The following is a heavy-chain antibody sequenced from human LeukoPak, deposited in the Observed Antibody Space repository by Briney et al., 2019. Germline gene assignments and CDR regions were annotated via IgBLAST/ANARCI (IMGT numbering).Heavy chain of an antibody. J-gene: IGHJ5*02. D-gene: IGHD6-19*01. V-gene: IGHV1-69*13. CDR1: GGTFSSYA. Sequence: SVKVSCKASGGTFSSYAISWVRQAPGQGLEWMGGIIPIFGTANYAQKFQGRVAITADESTSTAYMELSSLRSEDTAVYYCARSRSRGQWLTGTWGQGTLVTVSS. CDR3: ARSRSRGQWLTGT. CDR2: IIPIFGTA.